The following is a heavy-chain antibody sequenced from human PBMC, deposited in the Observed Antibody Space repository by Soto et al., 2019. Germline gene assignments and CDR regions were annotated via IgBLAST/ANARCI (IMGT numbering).Heavy chain of an antibody. D-gene: IGHD3-10*01. CDR2: IYYSGST. CDR1: GGSISSSSYY. J-gene: IGHJ5*02. Sequence: SETLSLTCTVSGGSISSSSYYWGWIRQPPGKGLEWIGSIYYSGSTYYNPSLKSRVTISVDTSKNQFSLKLSSVTAADTAVYYCARHGGAGSYSLNWFDPGGQGTGVTVSS. V-gene: IGHV4-39*01. CDR3: ARHGGAGSYSLNWFDP.